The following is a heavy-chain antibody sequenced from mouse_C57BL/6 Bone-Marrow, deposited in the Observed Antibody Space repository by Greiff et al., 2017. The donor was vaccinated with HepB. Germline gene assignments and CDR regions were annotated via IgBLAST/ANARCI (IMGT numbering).Heavy chain of an antibody. CDR2: INYDGSST. J-gene: IGHJ1*03. D-gene: IGHD1-1*01. CDR1: GFTFSDYY. CDR3: ARVFITTVVATGYFDV. V-gene: IGHV5-16*01. Sequence: EVKLVESAGGLVQPGSSMKLSCTASGFTFSDYYMAWVRQVPEKGLEWVANINYDGSSTYYLDSLKSRFIISRDNAKNILYLQMSSLMTEDTATYYCARVFITTVVATGYFDVWGTGTTVTVSS.